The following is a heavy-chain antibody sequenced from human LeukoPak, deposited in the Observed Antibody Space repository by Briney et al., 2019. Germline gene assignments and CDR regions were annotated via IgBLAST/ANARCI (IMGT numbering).Heavy chain of an antibody. CDR1: GGSFSSSSYY. CDR3: ARHTRPGYSGYENAYYS. J-gene: IGHJ3*02. V-gene: IGHV4-39*01. D-gene: IGHD5-12*01. CDR2: LYDSGST. Sequence: SETLSFTCTVSGGSFSSSSYYWDWIRQSPGKGLEWIGNLYDSGSTHYNPSLRSRVTISADTSKNQFSLKLSSVTAADTAVYYCARHTRPGYSGYENAYYSWGQGNMVTVSS.